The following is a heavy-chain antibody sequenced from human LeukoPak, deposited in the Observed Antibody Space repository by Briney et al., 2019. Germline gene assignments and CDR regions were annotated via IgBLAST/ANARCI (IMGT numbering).Heavy chain of an antibody. CDR3: ARETPHLGRRWPDY. V-gene: IGHV1-2*02. J-gene: IGHJ4*02. Sequence: ASVKVSCKASGYTFTGYYMHWVRQAPVQGLEWMGWINPNSGGTNYAQKFQGRVTMTRDTSISTAYMELSRLRSDATAMYYCARETPHLGRRWPDYWGQGTLVTVSS. D-gene: IGHD2-15*01. CDR1: GYTFTGYY. CDR2: INPNSGGT.